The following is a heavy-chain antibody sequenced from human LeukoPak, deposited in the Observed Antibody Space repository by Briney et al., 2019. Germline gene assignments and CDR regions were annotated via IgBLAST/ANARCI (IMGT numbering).Heavy chain of an antibody. V-gene: IGHV3-72*01. D-gene: IGHD5-24*01. Sequence: GGSLRLSCAASGLIFSDHYMDWVRLAPGKGLEWVGRSKNKANSYITEYAASVEGRFTISRDDSKNSLYLQMNSLKTEDTAVYYCANFFGNNFGYWGQGTLVTVSS. CDR1: GLIFSDHY. CDR3: ANFFGNNFGY. J-gene: IGHJ4*02. CDR2: SKNKANSYIT.